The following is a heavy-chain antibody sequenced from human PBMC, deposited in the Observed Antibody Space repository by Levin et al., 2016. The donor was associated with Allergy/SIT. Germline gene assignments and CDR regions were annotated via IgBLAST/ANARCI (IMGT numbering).Heavy chain of an antibody. D-gene: IGHD6-13*01. CDR3: AKDPLMYSSSSHAFDI. Sequence: GESLKISCAASGFTFSSYAMSWVRQAPGKGLEWVSAISGSGGSTYYADSVKGRFTISRDNSKNTLYLQMNSLRAEDTAVYYCAKDPLMYSSSSHAFDIWGQGTMVTVSS. CDR2: ISGSGGST. V-gene: IGHV3-23*01. J-gene: IGHJ3*02. CDR1: GFTFSSYA.